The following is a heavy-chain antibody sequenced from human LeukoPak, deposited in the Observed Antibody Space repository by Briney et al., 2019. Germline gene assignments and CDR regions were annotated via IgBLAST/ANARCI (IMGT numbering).Heavy chain of an antibody. CDR2: ISWNSGSI. CDR1: GFTFDDYA. D-gene: IGHD3-22*01. CDR3: AKDLSLNYYDSSGSSAFDY. V-gene: IGHV3-9*01. J-gene: IGHJ4*02. Sequence: GRSLRLSCAASGFTFDDYAMHWVRQAPGKGLEWVSGISWNSGSIGYADSVKGRFTISRDNAKNSLYLQMNSLRAEDTALYYCAKDLSLNYYDSSGSSAFDYWGQGTLVTVSS.